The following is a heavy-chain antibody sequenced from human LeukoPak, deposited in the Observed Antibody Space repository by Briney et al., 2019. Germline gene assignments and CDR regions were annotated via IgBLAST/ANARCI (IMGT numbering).Heavy chain of an antibody. Sequence: GGSLRLSCAASGLTVSSNCMSWVRQAPGKGREWVSDISRSSSEIHYADSVTGRFTISRDNAKNSVYLQMNSLRVEDTAVYYCARDSGTYGYYMDVWGKGTTVTVSS. CDR2: ISRSSSEI. CDR1: GLTVSSNC. J-gene: IGHJ6*04. D-gene: IGHD1-26*01. CDR3: ARDSGTYGYYMDV. V-gene: IGHV3-48*01.